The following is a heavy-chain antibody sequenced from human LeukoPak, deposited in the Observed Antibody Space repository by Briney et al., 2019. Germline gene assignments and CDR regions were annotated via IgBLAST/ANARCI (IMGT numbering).Heavy chain of an antibody. CDR1: GFTFSSYA. CDR2: ISGSGGST. Sequence: GGSLRLSCAASGFTFSSYAMSWVRQAPGKGLEWVSAISGSGGSTYYADSVKGRFTISRDNSKNTLYLRMNSLSAEDTAVYYCARDLLTMVRKSTGYMDVWCKGTTVTVSS. V-gene: IGHV3-23*01. J-gene: IGHJ6*03. CDR3: ARDLLTMVRKSTGYMDV. D-gene: IGHD3-10*01.